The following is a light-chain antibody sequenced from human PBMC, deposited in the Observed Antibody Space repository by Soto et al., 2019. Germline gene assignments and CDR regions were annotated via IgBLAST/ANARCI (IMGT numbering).Light chain of an antibody. J-gene: IGKJ2*01. V-gene: IGKV3-20*01. CDR2: GAS. CDR3: SHYVHSSYT. CDR1: QSIGSSY. Sequence: EIVLTQSPGTLSLSPGERATLSCRASQSIGSSYLAWYQQKPGQAPRLLIYGASSRATDIPDRFSVSGSGTDFTLTISRLDPEDFAVYYCSHYVHSSYTFGQGTKLEIK.